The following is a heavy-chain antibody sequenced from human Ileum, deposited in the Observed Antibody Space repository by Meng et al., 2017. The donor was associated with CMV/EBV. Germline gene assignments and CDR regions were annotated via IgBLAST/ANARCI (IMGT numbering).Heavy chain of an antibody. CDR1: GFTFSDYY. D-gene: IGHD2-2*03. CDR3: ARDGHSSSTSNYDH. V-gene: IGHV3-11*04. J-gene: IGHJ4*02. Sequence: AYGFTFSDYYMYWIRQAPGKGLEWVSYISSSGNTISYADSVKGRFTISRDNAKNSLYLQMNSLRAEDTAVFYCARDGHSSSTSNYDHWGQGTLVTVSS. CDR2: ISSSGNTI.